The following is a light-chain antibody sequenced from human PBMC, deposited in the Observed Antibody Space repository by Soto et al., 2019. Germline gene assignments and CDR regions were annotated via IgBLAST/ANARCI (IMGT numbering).Light chain of an antibody. J-gene: IGLJ1*01. CDR1: SSDVGGYKY. V-gene: IGLV2-8*01. CDR3: SSYAGINNLGV. CDR2: EVN. Sequence: QSALTQPPSASGSPGQSVTISCTGTSSDVGGYKYVSWYQQHPGKAPKLMIFEVNKRPSGVPDRFSGSKSANTASLTVSGFQAEDEADYYCSSYAGINNLGVFGTGTKLTVL.